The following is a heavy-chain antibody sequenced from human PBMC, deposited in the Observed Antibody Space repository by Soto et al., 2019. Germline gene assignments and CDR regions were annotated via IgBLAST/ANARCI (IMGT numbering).Heavy chain of an antibody. J-gene: IGHJ6*02. D-gene: IGHD6-19*01. V-gene: IGHV6-1*01. CDR3: ARARVDSSGWSLIYYYYYGMDV. CDR2: TYYRSKWYN. CDR1: GDSVSSNSAA. Sequence: QTLSLTCAISGDSVSSNSAAWNWIRQSPSRGLEWLGRTYYRSKWYNDYAVSVKSRITINPDTSKNQFSLQLNSVTPEDTAVYYCARARVDSSGWSLIYYYYYGMDVWGQGPTVTVSS.